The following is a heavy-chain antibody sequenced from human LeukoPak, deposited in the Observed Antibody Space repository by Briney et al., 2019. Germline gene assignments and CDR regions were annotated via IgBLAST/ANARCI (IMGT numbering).Heavy chain of an antibody. CDR1: GFQFSRNG. J-gene: IGHJ4*02. CDR2: IRYDGTKK. CDR3: ARDFDDVNGDFYYIPDF. D-gene: IGHD2-21*01. V-gene: IGHV3-30*02. Sequence: GGSLRLSCAASGFQFSRNGMHWVRQAPGKGLEWVALIRYDGTKKFYGDSVRGRFTISRDNSKNTLYLEMNSLRHEDTAVYSCARDFDDVNGDFYYIPDFWGQGTLVSVSS.